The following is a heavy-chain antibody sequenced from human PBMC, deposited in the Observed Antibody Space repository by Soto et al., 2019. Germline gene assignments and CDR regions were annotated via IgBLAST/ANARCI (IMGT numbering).Heavy chain of an antibody. Sequence: WETLSLTCAVYGVSFSGYYWSWIRQPPGKGLEWIGEINHSGSTNYNPSLKSRVTISVDTSKNQFSLKLSSVTAADTAVYYCAVTMVRGVRDWFDPWGQGTLVTVSS. V-gene: IGHV4-34*01. D-gene: IGHD3-10*01. CDR1: GVSFSGYY. CDR2: INHSGST. J-gene: IGHJ5*02. CDR3: AVTMVRGVRDWFDP.